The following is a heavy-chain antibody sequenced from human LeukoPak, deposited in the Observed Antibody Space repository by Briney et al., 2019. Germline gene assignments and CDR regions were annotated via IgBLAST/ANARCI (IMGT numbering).Heavy chain of an antibody. CDR1: GFTFSSYA. V-gene: IGHV3-30*14. J-gene: IGHJ4*02. Sequence: GGSLRLSCAASGFTFSSYAMHWVRQAPGKGLEWVAVISYDGSNKYYADSVKGRFTISRDNSKNTLYLQMSSLRVDDTAVYYCVKDLYYDNSGYYSGAFDYWGQGTLVTVSS. CDR2: ISYDGSNK. D-gene: IGHD3-22*01. CDR3: VKDLYYDNSGYYSGAFDY.